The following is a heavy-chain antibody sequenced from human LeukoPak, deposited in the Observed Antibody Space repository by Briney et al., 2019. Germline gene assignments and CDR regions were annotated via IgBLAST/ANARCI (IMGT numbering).Heavy chain of an antibody. CDR3: ARGVRIAVADY. D-gene: IGHD6-13*01. Sequence: GGSLRISCAASGFAFSSYDMNWVRQAPGKGLEWVSSISDRSTYIYYADSLKGRFTISRDNAKNSLYLQINSLRVEDTAVYYCARGVRIAVADYWGQGTLVTVSS. CDR1: GFAFSSYD. V-gene: IGHV3-21*01. J-gene: IGHJ4*02. CDR2: ISDRSTYI.